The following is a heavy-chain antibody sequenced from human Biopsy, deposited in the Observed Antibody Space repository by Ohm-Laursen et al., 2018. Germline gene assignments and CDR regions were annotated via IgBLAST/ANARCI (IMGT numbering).Heavy chain of an antibody. CDR1: GDSISSYY. Sequence: GTLSLTCTVSGDSISSYYWSWIRQPPGKGLEWIGYVYYTGSTDYNPSLQSRVTISVDTSKNHFSLRLRSVTPADTAIYYCARDRGYYSDGTVPGYFDLWGRGTLVTVSS. V-gene: IGHV4-59*01. J-gene: IGHJ2*01. CDR3: ARDRGYYSDGTVPGYFDL. CDR2: VYYTGST. D-gene: IGHD3-22*01.